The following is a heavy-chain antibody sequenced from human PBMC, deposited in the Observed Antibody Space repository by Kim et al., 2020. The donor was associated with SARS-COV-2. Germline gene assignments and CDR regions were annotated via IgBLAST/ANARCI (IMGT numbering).Heavy chain of an antibody. CDR3: ARVKLDYGDYLGSAFDY. J-gene: IGHJ4*02. CDR2: INAGNGNT. Sequence: ASVKVSCKASGYTFTSYAMHWVRQAPGQRLEWMGWINAGNGNTKYSQKFQGRVTITRDTSASTAYMELSSLRSEDTAVYYCARVKLDYGDYLGSAFDYWGQGTLVTVSS. V-gene: IGHV1-3*01. D-gene: IGHD4-17*01. CDR1: GYTFTSYA.